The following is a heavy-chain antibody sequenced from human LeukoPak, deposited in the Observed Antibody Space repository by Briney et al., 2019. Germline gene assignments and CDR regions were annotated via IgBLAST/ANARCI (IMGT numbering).Heavy chain of an antibody. CDR3: AKIAYSYYFDH. CDR1: GFTDSSNY. J-gene: IGHJ4*02. V-gene: IGHV3-48*04. CDR2: ISSSSSTI. D-gene: IGHD2-21*01. Sequence: GGSLRLSCAASGFTDSSNYMSWVRQAPGKGLEWASYISSSSSTIYYADSVKGRFTISRDNAKNSLYLQMNSLRAEDTAVYYLAKIAYSYYFDHWGQGTLVTVSS.